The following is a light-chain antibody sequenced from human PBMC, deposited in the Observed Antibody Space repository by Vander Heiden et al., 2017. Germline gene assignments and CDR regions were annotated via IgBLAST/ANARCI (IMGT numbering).Light chain of an antibody. V-gene: IGKV1-39*01. Sequence: DIQMTQSPSSLSASVGDRVTITCRASQSISSYLNWYQQKPGKAPKLLIYAASSLQSGCTICLHLPAITTSSLQPEDFATYYCQQSYSTSFTFGQGTRLEIK. CDR3: QQSYSTSFT. CDR2: AAS. J-gene: IGKJ5*01. CDR1: QSISSY.